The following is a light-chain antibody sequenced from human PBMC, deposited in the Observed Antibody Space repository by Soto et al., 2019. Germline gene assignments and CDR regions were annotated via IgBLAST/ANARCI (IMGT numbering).Light chain of an antibody. Sequence: EIVLTQSPGTLSLSPGERATLSCRASQSVSSSYLAWYQQKPGQAPRLLIYGASSRATGIPDRFSGSGYGTDFTLTISRLEPEDFAVYYCQQYGSSPRTFGQGTKVAIK. CDR2: GAS. V-gene: IGKV3-20*01. CDR1: QSVSSSY. J-gene: IGKJ1*01. CDR3: QQYGSSPRT.